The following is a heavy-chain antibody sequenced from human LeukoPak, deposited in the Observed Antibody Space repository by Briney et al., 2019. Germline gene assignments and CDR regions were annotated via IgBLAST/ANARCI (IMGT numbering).Heavy chain of an antibody. CDR2: ISKNIYTT. CDR3: TRDPGYTGSPIDS. CDR1: GFTFPSSV. J-gene: IGHJ4*02. Sequence: PGGSLRLSCAASGFTFPSSVMNWVRQAPGKGLEWVSYISKNIYTTYYADSVKGRFTISRDNARNSLYLQMNSLRAEDTAIYYCTRDPGYTGSPIDSWGQGTLVTVSS. V-gene: IGHV3-48*03. D-gene: IGHD2-2*02.